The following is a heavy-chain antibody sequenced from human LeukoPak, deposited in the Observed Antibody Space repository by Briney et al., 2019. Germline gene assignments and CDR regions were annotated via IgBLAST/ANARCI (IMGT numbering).Heavy chain of an antibody. J-gene: IGHJ4*02. CDR2: IYYSGST. D-gene: IGHD3-22*01. CDR1: GGSISTYY. V-gene: IGHV4-59*01. Sequence: SETLSLTCTVSGGSISTYYWSWIRQPPGKGLEWTGYIYYSGSTNYNPSLKSRVTISVDTSKNQFSLKLSSVTAADTAVYYCARGKHIGGYYLFDSWGQGSLVTVSS. CDR3: ARGKHIGGYYLFDS.